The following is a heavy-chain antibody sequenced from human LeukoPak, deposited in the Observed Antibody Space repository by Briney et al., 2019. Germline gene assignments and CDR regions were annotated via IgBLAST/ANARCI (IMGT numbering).Heavy chain of an antibody. CDR3: ARASGSGYSSSWGDNWFDP. CDR1: GGSFSGYY. D-gene: IGHD6-13*01. Sequence: SETLSLTYAVYGGSFSGYYWSWIRQPPGKGLEWIGEINHSGSTNYNPSLKSRVTISVDTSKNQFSLKLSSVTAADTAVYYCARASGSGYSSSWGDNWFDPWGQGTLVTVSS. CDR2: INHSGST. J-gene: IGHJ5*02. V-gene: IGHV4-34*01.